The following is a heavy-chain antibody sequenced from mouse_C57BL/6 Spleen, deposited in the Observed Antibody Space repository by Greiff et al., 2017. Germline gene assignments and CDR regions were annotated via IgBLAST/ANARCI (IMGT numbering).Heavy chain of an antibody. CDR2: ISDGGSYT. CDR3: ARGHYDGYYEDYFDY. Sequence: DVKLVESGGGLVKPGGSLKLSCAASGFTFSSYAMSWVRQTPEKRLEWVATISDGGSYTYYPDNVKGRFTISRDNAKNNLYLQMSHLKSEDTAMYYCARGHYDGYYEDYFDYWGQGTTLTVSS. D-gene: IGHD2-3*01. J-gene: IGHJ2*01. CDR1: GFTFSSYA. V-gene: IGHV5-4*03.